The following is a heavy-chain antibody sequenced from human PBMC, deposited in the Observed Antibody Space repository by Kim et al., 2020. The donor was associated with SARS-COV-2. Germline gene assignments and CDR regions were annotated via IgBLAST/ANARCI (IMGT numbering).Heavy chain of an antibody. J-gene: IGHJ4*02. CDR1: GFTFSSYA. CDR3: AGLGVVVTAPPFDF. V-gene: IGHV3-30*04. Sequence: GGSLRLSCAASGFTFSSYAMHWVRQAPGKGLEWVAVISYDGSNKYYADSVKGRFTISRDNSKNTLYLQMNSLRAEATAVYYCAGLGVVVTAPPFDFWGQGTLVTVSS. CDR2: ISYDGSNK. D-gene: IGHD2-21*02.